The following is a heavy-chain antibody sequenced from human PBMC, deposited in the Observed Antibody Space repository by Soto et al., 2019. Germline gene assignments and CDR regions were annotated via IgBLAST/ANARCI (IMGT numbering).Heavy chain of an antibody. D-gene: IGHD3-3*02. CDR3: ARDKGRQQLGGNYYYITDI. CDR2: IIPLFRTP. V-gene: IGHV1-69*12. Sequence: QVQLVQSGAEVKKPGSSVKVSCKASGGTFSSSAFSLVRQAPGQGLEWMGGIIPLFRTPDYGQRFQGRVTITADESAGTVYMELRGLRSEDTAVYFCARDKGRQQLGGNYYYITDIWGQGTTVTVSS. CDR1: GGTFSSSA. J-gene: IGHJ6*02.